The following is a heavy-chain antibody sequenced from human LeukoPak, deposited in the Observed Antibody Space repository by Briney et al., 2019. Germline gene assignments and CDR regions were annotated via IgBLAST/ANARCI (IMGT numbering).Heavy chain of an antibody. CDR2: IYPDESNI. CDR3: ARPPSRGYSSSFEY. D-gene: IGHD2-2*03. V-gene: IGHV5-51*01. J-gene: IGHJ4*02. Sequence: GESLKISCKGSGYSLPTYWIAWVRQMPGKGLEWMGIIYPDESNIRYSPSSQGQVTISADKSISTAYLQWSSLKASDTAMYYCARPPSRGYSSSFEYWGQGTLVTVSS. CDR1: GYSLPTYW.